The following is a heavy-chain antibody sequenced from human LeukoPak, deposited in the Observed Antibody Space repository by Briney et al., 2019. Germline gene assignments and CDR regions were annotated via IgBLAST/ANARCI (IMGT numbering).Heavy chain of an antibody. CDR3: ARDYYDSSGPGSAAFDI. V-gene: IGHV3-21*01. J-gene: IGHJ3*02. CDR2: ISSSSSYI. Sequence: KSGGSLRLSCAASGFTFSSYSMNWVRQAPGKGLEWVPSISSSSSYIYYADSVKGRFTISRDNAKNSLYLQMNSLRAEDTAVYYCARDYYDSSGPGSAAFDIWGQGTMVTVSS. CDR1: GFTFSSYS. D-gene: IGHD3-22*01.